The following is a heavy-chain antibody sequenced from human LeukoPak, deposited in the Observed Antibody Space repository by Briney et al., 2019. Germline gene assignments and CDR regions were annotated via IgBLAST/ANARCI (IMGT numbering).Heavy chain of an antibody. V-gene: IGHV3-11*04. D-gene: IGHD1-26*01. Sequence: GGSLRLSCAASGFTFSDYYMNWIRQAPGKGLEWVSYISSSGSIIYYPDSVKGRFTISRDNAKNSLYLQMNSLRAEDTAVYYCVRRTLGSSLSFDSWGQGTLVTVSS. CDR2: ISSSGSII. CDR1: GFTFSDYY. J-gene: IGHJ4*02. CDR3: VRRTLGSSLSFDS.